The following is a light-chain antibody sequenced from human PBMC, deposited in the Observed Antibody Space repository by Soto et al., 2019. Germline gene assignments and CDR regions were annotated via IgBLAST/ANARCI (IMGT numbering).Light chain of an antibody. CDR3: QTWGTGIRV. Sequence: QPVLTQSPSASASLGASVKLTCTLSSGHSNYAIAWHQQHPEKGPRYLMKLNSDGSHTKGDGIPDRFSGSSSGAERYLTISGLQSEDEADYYCQTWGTGIRVFGGGTKVTVL. V-gene: IGLV4-69*01. CDR2: LNSDGSH. J-gene: IGLJ3*02. CDR1: SGHSNYA.